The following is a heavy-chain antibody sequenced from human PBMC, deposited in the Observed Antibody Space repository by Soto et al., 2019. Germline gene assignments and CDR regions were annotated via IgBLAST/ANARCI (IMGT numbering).Heavy chain of an antibody. D-gene: IGHD3-10*01. V-gene: IGHV1-69*13. CDR1: GVTFSSYA. J-gene: IGHJ4*02. CDR2: ITPIFGTA. Sequence: SSVKVSCKASGVTFSSYAISWVRQAPGQGLEWMGGITPIFGTANYAQKFQGRVTITADESTSTAYMELSSLRSEDTAVYYCARGVKDYYGSGSYYDYWGQGTLVTVSS. CDR3: ARGVKDYYGSGSYYDY.